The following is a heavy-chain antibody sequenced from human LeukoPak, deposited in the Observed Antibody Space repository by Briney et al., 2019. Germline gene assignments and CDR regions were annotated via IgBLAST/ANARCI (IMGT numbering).Heavy chain of an antibody. CDR3: AKDAVGYCSSTSCYDSYTNYFDY. J-gene: IGHJ4*02. Sequence: GGSLRLSCAASGFTFSSYAMSWVRQAPGKGLEWVSAISGSGGSTYYADSVKGRFTISRDNSKNTLYLQMNSLRAEDTAVYYCAKDAVGYCSSTSCYDSYTNYFDYWGQGTLVTVSS. CDR2: ISGSGGST. CDR1: GFTFSSYA. V-gene: IGHV3-23*01. D-gene: IGHD2-2*01.